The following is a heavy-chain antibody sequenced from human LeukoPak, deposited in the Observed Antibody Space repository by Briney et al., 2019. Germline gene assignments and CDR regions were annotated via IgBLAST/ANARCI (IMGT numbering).Heavy chain of an antibody. D-gene: IGHD6-13*01. CDR1: GGSFSGYY. J-gene: IGHJ4*02. Sequence: SSETLSLTCAVYGGSFSGYYWSWIRQPPGKGLEWIGEINHSGSTNYNPSLKSRVTISVDTSKNQFSPKLSSVTAADTAVYYCARAAAGTPQPFDYWGQGTLVTVSS. CDR2: INHSGST. CDR3: ARAAAGTPQPFDY. V-gene: IGHV4-34*01.